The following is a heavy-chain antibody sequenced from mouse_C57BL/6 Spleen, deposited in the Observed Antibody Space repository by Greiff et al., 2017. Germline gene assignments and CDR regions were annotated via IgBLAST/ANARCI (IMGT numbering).Heavy chain of an antibody. J-gene: IGHJ1*03. V-gene: IGHV2-9-1*01. CDR1: GFSLTSYA. CDR2: IWTGGGT. Sequence: QVQLKQSGPGLVAPSQSLSITCTVSGFSLTSYAISWVRQPPGKGLEWLGVIWTGGGTNYNSAHKSRLSISKDNSKSQVFLKMNSLQTDDTDRYYCTREPPAAYYGSSYVGYFDVWGTGTTVTVSS. D-gene: IGHD1-1*01. CDR3: TREPPAAYYGSSYVGYFDV.